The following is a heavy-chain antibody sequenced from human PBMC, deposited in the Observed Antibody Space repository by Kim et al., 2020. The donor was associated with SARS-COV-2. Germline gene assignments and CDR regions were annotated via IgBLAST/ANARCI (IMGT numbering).Heavy chain of an antibody. CDR1: GFSFSASW. Sequence: GGSLRLSCAASGFSFSASWMTWVRQAPGKGLEWVATIKSDGSDKYYVDSVRGRFTISRDNSKSSLYLQMDGLRAEDTAMYYCARKSWTGSDRFDYWGQGNLVTVSS. CDR2: IKSDGSDK. D-gene: IGHD3-3*01. J-gene: IGHJ4*02. V-gene: IGHV3-7*01. CDR3: ARKSWTGSDRFDY.